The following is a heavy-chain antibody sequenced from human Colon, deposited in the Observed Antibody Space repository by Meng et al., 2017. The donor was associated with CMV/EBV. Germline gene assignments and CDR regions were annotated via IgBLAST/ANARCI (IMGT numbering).Heavy chain of an antibody. Sequence: QMHLEESGPTLVKPTQTLTLTCTVCWFSLDCHGVGVGCLRQPPGKAPEWVALIYWDDDKRYSASLENRLTITRDTSKNQVVLTMTDMGPMDTATYFCSRRRTSIPFDYWGQGILVTVSS. CDR3: SRRRTSIPFDY. V-gene: IGHV2-5*02. CDR2: IYWDDDK. D-gene: IGHD2-21*01. J-gene: IGHJ4*02. CDR1: WFSLDCHGVG.